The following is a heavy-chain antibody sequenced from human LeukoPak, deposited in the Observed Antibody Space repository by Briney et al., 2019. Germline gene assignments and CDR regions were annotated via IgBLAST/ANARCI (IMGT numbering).Heavy chain of an antibody. D-gene: IGHD2-2*01. CDR1: GYTFTDYD. Sequence: ASVKVSCKTSGYTFTDYDINWVRQAPGQGLEWMGYIHPSSGYRESAQKFQGRLTMTRNVSTATAYMELSSLTSDDTAVYYCARVTSGMRYNWSDPWGQGTLITVSS. V-gene: IGHV1-8*01. CDR2: IHPSSGYR. J-gene: IGHJ5*02. CDR3: ARVTSGMRYNWSDP.